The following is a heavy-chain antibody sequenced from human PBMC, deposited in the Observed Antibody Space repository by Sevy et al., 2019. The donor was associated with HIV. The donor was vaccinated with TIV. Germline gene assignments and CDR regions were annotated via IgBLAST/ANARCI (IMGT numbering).Heavy chain of an antibody. Sequence: GGSLRLSCAASGFTFSSYGMHWVRQTPGKGLEWVGVIWYDGSKKNYGDSVKDRFTISRDNSKNTLYLQINSLRAEDTAVYYCARGLAALPGYYYGMDVWGQGTTVTVSS. CDR3: ARGLAALPGYYYGMDV. D-gene: IGHD6-6*01. CDR2: IWYDGSKK. V-gene: IGHV3-33*01. CDR1: GFTFSSYG. J-gene: IGHJ6*02.